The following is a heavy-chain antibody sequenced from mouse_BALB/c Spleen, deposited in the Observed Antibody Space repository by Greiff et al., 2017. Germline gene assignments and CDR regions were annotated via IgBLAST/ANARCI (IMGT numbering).Heavy chain of an antibody. Sequence: EVKLVESGGGLVQPGGSRKLSCAASGFTFSSFGMHWVRQAPEKGLEWVAYISSGSSTIYYADTVKGRFTISRDNPKNTLFLQMTSLRSEDTAMYDCATDRYDDGAWFAYWGQGTLVTVSA. J-gene: IGHJ3*01. V-gene: IGHV5-17*02. D-gene: IGHD2-14*01. CDR3: ATDRYDDGAWFAY. CDR1: GFTFSSFG. CDR2: ISSGSSTI.